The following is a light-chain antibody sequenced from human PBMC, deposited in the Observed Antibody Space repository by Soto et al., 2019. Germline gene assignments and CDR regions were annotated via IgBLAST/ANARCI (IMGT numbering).Light chain of an antibody. CDR3: PQYNNWPAEIT. Sequence: ETQTTQAPATLSMTPGERATISCRAIQSVRTKLAWHQQKPGQAPRLLIYGASSRATGIPARFGGSGSGTEFALSTCILKSEASAAYYCPQYNNWPAEITCGQGTGLEIK. J-gene: IGKJ5*01. V-gene: IGKV3D-15*03. CDR2: GAS. CDR1: QSVRTK.